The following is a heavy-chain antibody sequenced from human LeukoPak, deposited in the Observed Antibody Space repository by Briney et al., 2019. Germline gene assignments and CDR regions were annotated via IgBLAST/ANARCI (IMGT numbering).Heavy chain of an antibody. CDR1: GFTFSNYA. Sequence: GGSLRLSCAASGFTFSNYAMTWVRQAPGKGLEWVSGISGSGSSTYYADSVKGRFTLSRGYPKNTLYLQMNSLRAEGTAVYYCARDRVAAAGLFDYWGQGTLVTVSS. V-gene: IGHV3-23*01. CDR2: ISGSGSST. CDR3: ARDRVAAAGLFDY. D-gene: IGHD6-13*01. J-gene: IGHJ4*02.